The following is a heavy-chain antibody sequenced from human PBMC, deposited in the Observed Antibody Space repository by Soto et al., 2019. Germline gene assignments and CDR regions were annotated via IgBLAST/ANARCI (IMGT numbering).Heavy chain of an antibody. D-gene: IGHD6-19*01. CDR3: ARGPSPQWLDYFDY. V-gene: IGHV2-70*04. CDR1: GFSLSTSGMR. CDR2: IDWDDDK. Sequence: SGPTLVNPTQTLTLTCTFSGFSLSTSGMRVSWIRQPPGKALEWLASIDWDDDKFYSTSLKTRLTISKDTSKNQVVLTMTNMDPVDTATYYCARGPSPQWLDYFDYWGQGTLVTVSS. J-gene: IGHJ4*02.